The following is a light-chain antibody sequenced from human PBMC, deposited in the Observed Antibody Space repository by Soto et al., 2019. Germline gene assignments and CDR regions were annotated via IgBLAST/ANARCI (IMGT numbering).Light chain of an antibody. Sequence: QAVVPQPPSASGTPGQRFTVSCSVSSSRIGRNYVYWYQQLPGTAPKLLIYRNDQRPSWVPDRFSGSRSVTSASLAISGLRSEDEAIYYCATWVDSLSVYVFGTGTKLTVL. CDR2: RND. CDR3: ATWVDSLSVYV. V-gene: IGLV1-47*01. CDR1: SSRIGRNY. J-gene: IGLJ1*01.